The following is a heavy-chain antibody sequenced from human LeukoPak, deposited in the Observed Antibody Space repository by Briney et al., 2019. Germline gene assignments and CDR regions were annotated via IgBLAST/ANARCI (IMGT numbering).Heavy chain of an antibody. J-gene: IGHJ4*02. CDR3: ASLPATMVRGVPFDY. CDR2: IYYSGST. Sequence: SETLSLTCTASGGSISSYYWSWIRQPPGKGLEWIGYIYYSGSTNYNPSLKSRVTISVDTSKNQFSLKLSSVTAADTAVYYCASLPATMVRGVPFDYWGQGTLVTVSS. V-gene: IGHV4-59*08. D-gene: IGHD3-10*01. CDR1: GGSISSYY.